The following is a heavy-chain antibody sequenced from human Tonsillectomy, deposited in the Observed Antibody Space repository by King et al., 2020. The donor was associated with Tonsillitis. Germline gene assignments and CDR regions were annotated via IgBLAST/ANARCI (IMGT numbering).Heavy chain of an antibody. V-gene: IGHV4-38-2*02. CDR3: ARDEYAVGNWFDP. J-gene: IGHJ5*02. Sequence: QLQESGPGLVKPSETLSLTCAVSGYSISSGYYWGWIRQPPGKGLEWIGSIYHSGSTYYNPSLKSRVTISVDTSKNQFSLKLSSVTAADTAVYYCARDEYAVGNWFDPWGQGTLVTVSS. CDR2: IYHSGST. CDR1: GYSISSGYY. D-gene: IGHD4-23*01.